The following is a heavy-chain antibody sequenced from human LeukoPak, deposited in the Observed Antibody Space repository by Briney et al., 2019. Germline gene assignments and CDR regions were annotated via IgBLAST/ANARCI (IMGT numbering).Heavy chain of an antibody. V-gene: IGHV3-23*01. J-gene: IGHJ4*02. CDR1: GFTFSSYA. Sequence: GGSLRLSCAASGFTFSSYAMSWVRQAPGKGLEWVSAISGSGGSTYYADSVKGRFTISRDNSKNTLYLQMNSLRAEDTAVYYCAKDRIAPPRASRYFDYWGQGTLVTVSS. CDR2: ISGSGGST. CDR3: AKDRIAPPRASRYFDY.